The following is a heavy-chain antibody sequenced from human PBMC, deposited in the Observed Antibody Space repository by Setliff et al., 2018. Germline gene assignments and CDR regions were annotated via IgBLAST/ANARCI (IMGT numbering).Heavy chain of an antibody. J-gene: IGHJ1*01. Sequence: ASVKVSCKTSGYTFINYGLSWMRQAPGQGLEWMGWLNPSSGDTGFATKFQGRVTVTRDTSISTAYMELSRLRSDDTAVYYCASSRGSGSYVGWGQGTLVTVSS. D-gene: IGHD3-3*01. CDR1: GYTFINYG. CDR2: LNPSSGDT. V-gene: IGHV1-8*02. CDR3: ASSRGSGSYVG.